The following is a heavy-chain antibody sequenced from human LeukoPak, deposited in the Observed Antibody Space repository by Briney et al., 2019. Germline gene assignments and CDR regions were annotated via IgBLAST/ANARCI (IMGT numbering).Heavy chain of an antibody. D-gene: IGHD1-14*01. V-gene: IGHV1-46*01. CDR2: INPSGGST. CDR3: ATDVGEPIEDSL. CDR1: GYTFTSYY. J-gene: IGHJ4*02. Sequence: GASVKVSCKASGYTFTSYYMHWVRQAPGQGLEWMGIINPSGGSTSYAQKFQGRVTMTEDTSTDTAYMELSSLRSEDTAVYYCATDVGEPIEDSLWGQGTLVTVSS.